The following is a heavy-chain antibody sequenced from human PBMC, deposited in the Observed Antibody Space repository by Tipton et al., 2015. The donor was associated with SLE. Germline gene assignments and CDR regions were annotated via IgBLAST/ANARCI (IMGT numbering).Heavy chain of an antibody. J-gene: IGHJ4*02. Sequence: TLSLTCAVYGESFSGYSWSWIRQPPGKGLVWIGEINHTGNSNYNPSLKSRVTISVDTSKNQFSLNLDSVTAADTAVYYCARMSSGWSVGAFDIWGQGTLVTVSS. CDR1: GESFSGYS. CDR3: ARMSSGWSVGAFDI. CDR2: INHTGNS. D-gene: IGHD6-13*01. V-gene: IGHV4-34*01.